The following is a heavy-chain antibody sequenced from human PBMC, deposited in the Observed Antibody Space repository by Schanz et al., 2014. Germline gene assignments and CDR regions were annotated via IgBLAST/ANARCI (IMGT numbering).Heavy chain of an antibody. CDR1: GFTFSNFA. D-gene: IGHD6-13*01. CDR3: ARDRQQLVGRIGYYYGMDV. J-gene: IGHJ6*02. V-gene: IGHV3-30*04. CDR2: ISYDGSHK. Sequence: QVQLAESGGGVVQPGRSLRLSCAASGFTFSNFAIHWVRQAPGKGLEWVAVISYDGSHKDYADSVKGRFTISRDNSKNTLYLQMNSLRAEDTAVYYCARDRQQLVGRIGYYYGMDVWGQGTTVTFSS.